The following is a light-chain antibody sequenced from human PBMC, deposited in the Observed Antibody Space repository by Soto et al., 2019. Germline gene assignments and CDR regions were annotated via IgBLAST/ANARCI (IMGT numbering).Light chain of an antibody. V-gene: IGKV1-39*01. CDR2: AAS. Sequence: EIQMTHSPASVAASVGCMVIITCRASQSISTYLNWYQQKPGKAPKLLISAASSLQSGVPSRFSGSGSGTDFTLPISSLKTEDFATYYCQKSYSNLMCTFGQGTKVDIK. CDR3: QKSYSNLMCT. J-gene: IGKJ2*02. CDR1: QSISTY.